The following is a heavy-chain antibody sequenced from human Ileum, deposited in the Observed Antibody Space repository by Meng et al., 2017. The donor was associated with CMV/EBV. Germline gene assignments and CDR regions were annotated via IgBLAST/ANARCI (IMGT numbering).Heavy chain of an antibody. Sequence: GGSFSGYSWTWIRQPPEKGLEWIVEINHSGSTNYNPSLKSRVTISVDTSTNQFSLKLSSVTAADTAVYYCARGEAARPRRNYYGMDVWGQGTMVTVSS. CDR2: INHSGST. D-gene: IGHD6-13*01. CDR3: ARGEAARPRRNYYGMDV. V-gene: IGHV4-34*01. CDR1: GGSFSGYS. J-gene: IGHJ6*02.